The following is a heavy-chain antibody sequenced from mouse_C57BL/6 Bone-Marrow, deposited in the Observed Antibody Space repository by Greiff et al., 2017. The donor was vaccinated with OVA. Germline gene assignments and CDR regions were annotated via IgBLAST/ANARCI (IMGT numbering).Heavy chain of an antibody. V-gene: IGHV1-63*01. D-gene: IGHD1-1*01. Sequence: QVQLKESGAELVRPGTSVKMSCKASGYTFTNYWIGWAKQRPGHGLEWIGDIYPGGGYTNYNEKFKGKATLTADKSSSTAYMQFSSLTSEDSAIYYCARCGTTVFDYWGQGTTLTVSS. CDR1: GYTFTNYW. J-gene: IGHJ2*01. CDR3: ARCGTTVFDY. CDR2: IYPGGGYT.